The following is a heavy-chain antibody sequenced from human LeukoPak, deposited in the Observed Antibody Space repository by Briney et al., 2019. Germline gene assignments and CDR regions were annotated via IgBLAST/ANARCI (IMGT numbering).Heavy chain of an antibody. Sequence: PSETLSLTCAVYGGSFSGYYWSWIRQPPGKGLEWIGYIYYSGSTNYNPSLKSRVTTSVDTSKKQFSLKLSSVTAADTAGYYCARSTWELDAFDIWGQGTMVTVSS. V-gene: IGHV4-59*08. D-gene: IGHD1-26*01. CDR1: GGSFSGYY. J-gene: IGHJ3*02. CDR3: ARSTWELDAFDI. CDR2: IYYSGST.